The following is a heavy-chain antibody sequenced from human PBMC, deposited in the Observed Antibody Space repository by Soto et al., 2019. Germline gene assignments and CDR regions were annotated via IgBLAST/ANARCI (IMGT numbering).Heavy chain of an antibody. CDR1: GFSFGSYV. V-gene: IGHV3-33*05. CDR2: ISYDGDKT. D-gene: IGHD1-26*01. Sequence: QVELVESGGGVVQPGRSLRLSCAASGFSFGSYVMNWVRQAPGKGLECVAVISYDGDKTYYADSVKGRFTISRDNSNSTLYLQMNSPRAEATAIYYCARGAGATEYFDYWGQGDLVTVSS. CDR3: ARGAGATEYFDY. J-gene: IGHJ4*02.